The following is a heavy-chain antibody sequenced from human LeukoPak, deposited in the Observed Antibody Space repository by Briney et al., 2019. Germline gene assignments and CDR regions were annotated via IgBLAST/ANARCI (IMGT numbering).Heavy chain of an antibody. Sequence: PGESLKISCKVSGYTFSNYWIGWVRQVPGKGLEWMGVIYPGDSFTRYSPSFQGQVTISADKSISTAYLQWSSLTATDTAIYYCARHGGYGSASSWSYFDYWGQGTLVTVSS. D-gene: IGHD3-10*01. J-gene: IGHJ4*02. CDR2: IYPGDSFT. CDR3: ARHGGYGSASSWSYFDY. CDR1: GYTFSNYW. V-gene: IGHV5-51*01.